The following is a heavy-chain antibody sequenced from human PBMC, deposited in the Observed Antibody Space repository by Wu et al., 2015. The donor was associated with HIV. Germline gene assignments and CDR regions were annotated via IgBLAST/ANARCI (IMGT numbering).Heavy chain of an antibody. V-gene: IGHV1-8*01. CDR2: MSPRTGNT. J-gene: IGHJ4*02. Sequence: QVQLVQSGAEVKKPGASVKVSCKASGDTFTSYDINWVRQAPGQGLEWMGWMSPRTGNTGYAQKFQGRVTMTRDTSISTANMELSSLRSEDTAVYYCARGHVAAASGIIGYWGQGTLVIVSS. D-gene: IGHD6-13*01. CDR1: GDTFTSYD. CDR3: ARGHVAAASGIIGY.